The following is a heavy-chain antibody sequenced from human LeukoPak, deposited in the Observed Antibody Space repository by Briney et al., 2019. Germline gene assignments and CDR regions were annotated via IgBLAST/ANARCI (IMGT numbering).Heavy chain of an antibody. J-gene: IGHJ4*02. Sequence: GRSLRLSCAASGFTFSHYIMHWVRQAPGKGLEWVAVISYGGTNKYYADSVKGRFTISRDSSKNTLYLQMNTLRAEDTAVYYCAKGHSSGYYYYFDYWGQGTLVTVSS. CDR3: AKGHSSGYYYYFDY. CDR1: GFTFSHYI. D-gene: IGHD3-22*01. V-gene: IGHV3-30*18. CDR2: ISYGGTNK.